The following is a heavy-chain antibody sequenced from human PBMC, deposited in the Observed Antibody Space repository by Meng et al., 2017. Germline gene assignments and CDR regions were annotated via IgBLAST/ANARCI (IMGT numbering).Heavy chain of an antibody. D-gene: IGHD6-6*01. J-gene: IGHJ4*02. Sequence: QVQVVQSEAEVKKPGASVKASGKASGYTFTSYGISWVRQAPGQGLEWMGWISAYNGNTNYAQKLQGRVTMTTDTSTSTAYMELRSLRSDDTAVYYCARLLRPYSSSSNFDYWGQGTLVTVSS. V-gene: IGHV1-18*01. CDR3: ARLLRPYSSSSNFDY. CDR1: GYTFTSYG. CDR2: ISAYNGNT.